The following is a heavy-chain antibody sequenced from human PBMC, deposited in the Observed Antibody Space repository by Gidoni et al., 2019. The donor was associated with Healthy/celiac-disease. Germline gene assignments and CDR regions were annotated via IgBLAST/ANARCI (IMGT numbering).Heavy chain of an antibody. Sequence: EVQLLESGGGLVQPGGSLRLSCAASGFTFSSYAMSWVRQAPGKGLEWVSSISGSGGSTYYADSVKGRFTISRDNSKNTLYLQMNSLRAEDTAVYYCAKKLGRRMTTVTYYYYYGMDVWGQGTTVTVSS. J-gene: IGHJ6*02. CDR2: ISGSGGST. V-gene: IGHV3-23*01. D-gene: IGHD4-17*01. CDR1: GFTFSSYA. CDR3: AKKLGRRMTTVTYYYYYGMDV.